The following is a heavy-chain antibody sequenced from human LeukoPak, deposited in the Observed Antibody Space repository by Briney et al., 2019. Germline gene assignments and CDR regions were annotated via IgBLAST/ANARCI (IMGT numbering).Heavy chain of an antibody. V-gene: IGHV4-34*01. CDR2: VNHSGST. D-gene: IGHD6-13*01. CDR1: GGSFSGYY. J-gene: IGHJ5*02. CDR3: ARVKVRAAAGTRWFDP. Sequence: SETLSLTCAVYGGSFSGYYWSWIRRPPGKGLEWIGEVNHSGSTNYYPSLKSRVTISVDTSKNQFSLKLSSVTAADTAVYYCARVKVRAAAGTRWFDPWGQGTLVTVFS.